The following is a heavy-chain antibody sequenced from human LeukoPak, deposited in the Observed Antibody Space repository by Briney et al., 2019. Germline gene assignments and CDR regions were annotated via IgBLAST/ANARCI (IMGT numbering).Heavy chain of an antibody. Sequence: PGGSLRLSCAASGFTFSSYAMSWVRQAPGKGLEWASAISGSGGSTYYADSVKGRFTISRDNSKNTLYLQMNSLRAEDTAVYYCAKDPAVATSRDYWGQGTLVTVSS. D-gene: IGHD5-12*01. CDR1: GFTFSSYA. V-gene: IGHV3-23*01. CDR2: ISGSGGST. CDR3: AKDPAVATSRDY. J-gene: IGHJ4*02.